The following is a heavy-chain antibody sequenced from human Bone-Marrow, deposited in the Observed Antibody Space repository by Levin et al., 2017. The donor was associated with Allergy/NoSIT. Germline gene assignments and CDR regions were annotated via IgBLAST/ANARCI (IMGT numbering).Heavy chain of an antibody. Sequence: ASVKVSCKASGYTFTSYGISWVRQAPGQGLEWMGWISAYNGNTNYAQKLQGRVTMTTDTSTSTAYMELRSLRSDDTAVYYCARGPYCSGGSCYYYYFDYWGQGTLVTVSS. CDR3: ARGPYCSGGSCYYYYFDY. J-gene: IGHJ4*02. V-gene: IGHV1-18*01. CDR1: GYTFTSYG. CDR2: ISAYNGNT. D-gene: IGHD2-15*01.